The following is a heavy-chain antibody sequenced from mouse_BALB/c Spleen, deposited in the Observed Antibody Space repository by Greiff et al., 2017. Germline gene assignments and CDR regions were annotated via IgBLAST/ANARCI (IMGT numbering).Heavy chain of an antibody. D-gene: IGHD2-4*01. CDR2: ISTYYGDA. CDR1: GYTFTDYA. V-gene: IGHV1S137*01. J-gene: IGHJ2*01. CDR3: ARWNYENYFDY. Sequence: QVQLKQSGAELVRPGVSVKISCKGSGYTFTDYAMHWVKQSHAKSLEWIGVISTYYGDASYNQKFKGKATMTVDKSSSTAYMELARLTSEDSAIYYCARWNYENYFDYWGQGTTLTVSS.